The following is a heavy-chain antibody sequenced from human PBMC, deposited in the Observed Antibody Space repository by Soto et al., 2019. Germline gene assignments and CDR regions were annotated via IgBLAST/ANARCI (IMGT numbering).Heavy chain of an antibody. V-gene: IGHV1-69*13. CDR2: IIPIFGTA. Sequence: SVNVSCKASGGTFSSYAISWVRQAPGQGLERMGGIIPIFGTANYAQKFQGRVTITADESTSTAYMELSSLRSEDTAVYYCARDLRGDFRYYGMDVWGQGTTVTVSS. J-gene: IGHJ6*02. CDR1: GGTFSSYA. CDR3: ARDLRGDFRYYGMDV. D-gene: IGHD3-3*01.